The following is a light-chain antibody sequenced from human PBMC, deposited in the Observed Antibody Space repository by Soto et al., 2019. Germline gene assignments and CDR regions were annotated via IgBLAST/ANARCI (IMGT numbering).Light chain of an antibody. J-gene: IGKJ5*01. CDR3: QQRINWSRG. V-gene: IGKV3-11*01. CDR2: DAS. CDR1: QSVSSY. Sequence: EIVLTQSPATLSLSPGERATLSCRASQSVSSYLAWYQQKPGQAPRLLIYDASNRATGIPARFSGSGSGTDFTLTISSLEPEDFAVYYCQQRINWSRGFGQGTRLEIK.